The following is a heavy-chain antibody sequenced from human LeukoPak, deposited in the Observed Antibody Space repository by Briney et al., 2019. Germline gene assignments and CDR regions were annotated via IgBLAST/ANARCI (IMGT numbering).Heavy chain of an antibody. J-gene: IGHJ6*02. D-gene: IGHD5-12*01. Sequence: SGTLSLTCAVSGGSISSSNWWSWVRQPPGKGLEWIGEIHHSGSTNYNPSLKSRVTISVDTSKNRLSLKLSSVTAADTAVYFCVRDLVATIDHYYYGMDVWGQGTTVTVSS. CDR1: GGSISSSNW. CDR2: IHHSGST. V-gene: IGHV4-4*02. CDR3: VRDLVATIDHYYYGMDV.